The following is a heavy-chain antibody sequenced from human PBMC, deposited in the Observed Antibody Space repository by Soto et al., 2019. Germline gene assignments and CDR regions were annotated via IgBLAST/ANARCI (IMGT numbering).Heavy chain of an antibody. V-gene: IGHV3-30*18. CDR3: AKSWQWLGLADY. Sequence: QVQLVESGGGVVQPGRSLRLSCAASGFTFSSYGMHWVRQAPGKGLEWVAVISYDGSNKYYADSVKGRFTISRDNSKNTLYLQMNSLRAEDTAVYYCAKSWQWLGLADYWGQGTLVTVSS. CDR1: GFTFSSYG. D-gene: IGHD6-19*01. CDR2: ISYDGSNK. J-gene: IGHJ4*02.